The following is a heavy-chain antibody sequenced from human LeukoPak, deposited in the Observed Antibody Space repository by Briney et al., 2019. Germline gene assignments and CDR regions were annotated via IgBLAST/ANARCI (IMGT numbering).Heavy chain of an antibody. CDR2: IYYNGST. V-gene: IGHV4-30-4*01. CDR3: AGTPRGVQLWLPRARNDY. Sequence: SQTLSLTCTVSGGSISSGDYYWSWIRQPPGKGLEWIGYIYYNGSTYYNPSLKSRVTISVDTSKNQFSLKLSSVTAADTAVYYCAGTPRGVQLWLPRARNDYWGQGTLVTVSS. J-gene: IGHJ4*02. CDR1: GGSISSGDYY. D-gene: IGHD5-18*01.